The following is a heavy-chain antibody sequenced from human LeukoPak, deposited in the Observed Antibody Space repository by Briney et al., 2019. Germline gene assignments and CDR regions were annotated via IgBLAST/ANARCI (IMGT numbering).Heavy chain of an antibody. V-gene: IGHV1-69*13. Sequence: SVKVSCKASGGTFSSYAISWVRQAPGQGLEWMGGIIPIFGTANYAQKFQGRVTITADESTSTAYMELSSLRSEDTAVYYCASWRYDILTGYYSENFDYWGPGTLVTVSS. J-gene: IGHJ4*02. CDR3: ASWRYDILTGYYSENFDY. CDR1: GGTFSSYA. CDR2: IIPIFGTA. D-gene: IGHD3-9*01.